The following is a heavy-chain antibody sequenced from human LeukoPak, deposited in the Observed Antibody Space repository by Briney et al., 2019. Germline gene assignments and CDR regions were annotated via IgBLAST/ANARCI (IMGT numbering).Heavy chain of an antibody. CDR1: GGSTSSGGYY. CDR3: ARDSRYGGNVDY. V-gene: IGHV4-31*03. D-gene: IGHD4-23*01. J-gene: IGHJ4*02. CDR2: IYYSGST. Sequence: SQTLSLTCTVSGGSTSSGGYYWSWIRQHPGKGLEWIGYIYYSGSTYHIPSLKSRLTISLDTSKNQFSLKLSSVTVADTAVYYCARDSRYGGNVDYWGQGTLVTVSS.